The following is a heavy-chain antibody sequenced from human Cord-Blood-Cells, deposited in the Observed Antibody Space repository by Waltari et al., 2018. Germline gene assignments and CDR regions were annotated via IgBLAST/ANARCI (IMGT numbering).Heavy chain of an antibody. CDR2: IYYSGST. V-gene: IGHV4-59*01. CDR3: AREAPRGGYAFDI. CDR1: GGSISRYY. J-gene: IGHJ3*02. Sequence: QVQLQESGPGLVKPSETLSLTCTVSGGSISRYYRSWFRQPPGKGMEWIGYIYYSGSTNYNPSLKSRVTISVDTSKNQFSLKLSSVTAADTAVYYCAREAPRGGYAFDIWGQGTMVTVSS. D-gene: IGHD3-10*01.